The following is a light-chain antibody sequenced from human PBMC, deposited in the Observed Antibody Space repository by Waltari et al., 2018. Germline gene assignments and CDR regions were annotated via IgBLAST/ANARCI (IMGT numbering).Light chain of an antibody. CDR1: QSVSSNF. V-gene: IGKV3-20*01. J-gene: IGKJ2*01. CDR3: QQFGGSPPYT. Sequence: EIVLTQSPGTLALSPGERATLSCRASQSVSSNFLAWYQQKPGQAPRLLISSAASRATGIPDRFGGSGSGTAFTLIISRLEPDDFAVYYCQQFGGSPPYTFGQGTRVEIK. CDR2: SAA.